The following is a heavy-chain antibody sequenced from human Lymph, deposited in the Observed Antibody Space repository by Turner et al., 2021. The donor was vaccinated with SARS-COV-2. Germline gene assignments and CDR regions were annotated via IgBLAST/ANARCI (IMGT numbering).Heavy chain of an antibody. V-gene: IGHV3-30*18. Sequence: QVQLVVSGGGVVQPGGSLRLSRAASGFTFSSYGMHWVRQAPGKGLEWVAVISYDGSNKDYADSVKGRFTISRDNSKNTLYLQMNSLRAEDTAVYYCAKVRSIFGVVIGGMDVWGQGTTVTVSS. D-gene: IGHD3-3*01. J-gene: IGHJ6*02. CDR2: ISYDGSNK. CDR1: GFTFSSYG. CDR3: AKVRSIFGVVIGGMDV.